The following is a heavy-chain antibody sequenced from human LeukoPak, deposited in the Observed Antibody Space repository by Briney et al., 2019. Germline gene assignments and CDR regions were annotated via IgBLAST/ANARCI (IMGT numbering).Heavy chain of an antibody. J-gene: IGHJ4*02. V-gene: IGHV3-9*01. CDR3: AKDIYYDSSGKIDY. CDR2: ISWNSGSI. D-gene: IGHD3-22*01. Sequence: RAGGSLRLSCAASGFTFDDYAMHWVRQAPGKGLEWVSGISWNSGSIGYADSVKGRFTISRDNAKNSLYLQMNSLRAEDTALYYCAKDIYYDSSGKIDYWGQGTLVTVSS. CDR1: GFTFDDYA.